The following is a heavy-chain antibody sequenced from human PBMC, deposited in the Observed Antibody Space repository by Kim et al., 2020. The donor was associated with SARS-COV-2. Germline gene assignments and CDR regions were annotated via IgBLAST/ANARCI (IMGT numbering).Heavy chain of an antibody. Sequence: ASVKVSCKASGYTFTSYGISWVRQAPGQGLEWMGWISAYNGNTNYAQKLQGRVTMTTDTSTSTAYMELRSLRSDDTAVYYCARRWGDSRYDSSGTLYYYYYYGMDVWGQGTTVTVSS. V-gene: IGHV1-18*04. CDR2: ISAYNGNT. D-gene: IGHD3-22*01. CDR1: GYTFTSYG. CDR3: ARRWGDSRYDSSGTLYYYYYYGMDV. J-gene: IGHJ6*02.